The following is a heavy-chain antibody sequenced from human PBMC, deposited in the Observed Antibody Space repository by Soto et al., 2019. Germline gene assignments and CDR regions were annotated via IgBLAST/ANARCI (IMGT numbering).Heavy chain of an antibody. V-gene: IGHV4-31*03. J-gene: IGHJ4*02. D-gene: IGHD1-26*01. CDR3: ATGEWELGFDY. Sequence: SETLSLTCTVSGGSISSGGYYWSWIRQHPGKGLEWIGYIYYSGSTYYNPSLKSRVTISVDTSKNQFSLKLSSVTAADTAVYYCATGEWELGFDYWGQGTLVTVSS. CDR1: GGSISSGGYY. CDR2: IYYSGST.